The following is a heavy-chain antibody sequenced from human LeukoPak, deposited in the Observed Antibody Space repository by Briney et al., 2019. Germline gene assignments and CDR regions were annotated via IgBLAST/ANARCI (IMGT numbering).Heavy chain of an antibody. V-gene: IGHV4-4*07. CDR3: ARDPPEDREVAFDV. D-gene: IGHD5-24*01. CDR1: GGSISSYY. J-gene: IGHJ3*01. Sequence: SETLSLTCTVSGGSISSYYWSWLRQPAGKGLEWIGRIYSSGSTNYNPSLKSRVTMSVDTSKNQFSLKLSSVTAADTAVYYCARDPPEDREVAFDVWGQGTMVTVYS. CDR2: IYSSGST.